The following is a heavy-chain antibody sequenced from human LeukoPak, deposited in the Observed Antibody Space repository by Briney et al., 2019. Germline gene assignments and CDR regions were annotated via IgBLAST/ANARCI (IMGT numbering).Heavy chain of an antibody. V-gene: IGHV3-48*04. J-gene: IGHJ1*01. CDR3: ATYSSLNRREFQY. Sequence: GGSLRLSCAASGFTFNTYSMNWVRQAPGKGLEWISYITSRSGTIYYADSVKGRFTISRDNAKNSLYLQMNSLRAEDTAVYYCATYSSLNRREFQYWGQGTLLAVSS. D-gene: IGHD3-22*01. CDR2: ITSRSGTI. CDR1: GFTFNTYS.